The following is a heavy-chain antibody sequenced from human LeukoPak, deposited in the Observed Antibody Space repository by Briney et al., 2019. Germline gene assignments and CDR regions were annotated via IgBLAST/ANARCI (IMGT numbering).Heavy chain of an antibody. D-gene: IGHD6-19*01. V-gene: IGHV3-23*01. CDR2: ISGSGGST. Sequence: GGCLRLSCAASGFTFSSYAMSWVRQAPGKGLECVSAISGSGGSTYYADSVKGRFTISRDNSKNTLYLQMNSLRAEDTAVYYCAKDGVGWYYYYYGMDVWGQGTTVTVSS. J-gene: IGHJ6*02. CDR3: AKDGVGWYYYYYGMDV. CDR1: GFTFSSYA.